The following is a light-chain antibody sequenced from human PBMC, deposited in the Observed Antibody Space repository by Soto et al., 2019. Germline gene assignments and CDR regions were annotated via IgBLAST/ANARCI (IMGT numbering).Light chain of an antibody. CDR3: QQYGSSGT. CDR2: GAS. J-gene: IGKJ1*01. Sequence: DTVLTQSPGTLSLSPGERATLSCRASESVSSNVAWYQQRPGQAPRLLIYGASNRATGIPDRFSGSGSGTDFTLTISRLEPEDFAVYYCQQYGSSGTFGQGTKVDIK. V-gene: IGKV3-20*01. CDR1: ESVSSN.